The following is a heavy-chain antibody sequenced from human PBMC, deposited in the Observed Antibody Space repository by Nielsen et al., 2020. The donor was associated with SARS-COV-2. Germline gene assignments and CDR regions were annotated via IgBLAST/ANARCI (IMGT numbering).Heavy chain of an antibody. D-gene: IGHD3-10*01. Sequence: WIRQPPGKGLEWVSAISGSGGSTYYADSVKGRFTISRDNSKNTLYLQMNNLRAEDTAVYYCAKDLRARLTYYYGSGSPFDYWGQGTLVTVSS. CDR2: ISGSGGST. V-gene: IGHV3-23*01. J-gene: IGHJ4*02. CDR3: AKDLRARLTYYYGSGSPFDY.